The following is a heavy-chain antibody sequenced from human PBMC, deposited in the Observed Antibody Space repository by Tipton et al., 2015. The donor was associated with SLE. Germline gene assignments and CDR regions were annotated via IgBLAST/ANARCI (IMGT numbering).Heavy chain of an antibody. J-gene: IGHJ6*03. CDR3: AKDLTPDYYYMDV. CDR1: GFTFSSYA. Sequence: SLRLSCAASGFTFSSYAMSWVRQAPGKGLEWVSTIRGSGGSTYYADSVKGRFTISRDNSKNTLYLQMNSLRAEDTAVYYCAKDLTPDYYYMDVWGKGTTVTVSS. V-gene: IGHV3-23*01. CDR2: IRGSGGST. D-gene: IGHD3-16*01.